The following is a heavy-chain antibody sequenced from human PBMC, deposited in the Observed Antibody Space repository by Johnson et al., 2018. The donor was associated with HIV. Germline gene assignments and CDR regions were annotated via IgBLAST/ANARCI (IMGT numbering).Heavy chain of an antibody. Sequence: QVLLVESGGGVVQPGRSLRLSCAASGFTFSSYGMHWVRQAPGKGLEWVAVISYDGSNKYYADSVKGRFTISRDNSKNTLYLQMNSLRAEDTAVYYCAKDSSVLLCFDIWGQGTMVTVSS. J-gene: IGHJ3*02. CDR1: GFTFSSYG. D-gene: IGHD3-10*01. CDR2: ISYDGSNK. V-gene: IGHV3-30*18. CDR3: AKDSSVLLCFDI.